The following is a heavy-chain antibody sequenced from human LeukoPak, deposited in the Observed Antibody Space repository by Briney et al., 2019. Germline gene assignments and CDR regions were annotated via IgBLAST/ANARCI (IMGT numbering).Heavy chain of an antibody. J-gene: IGHJ4*02. V-gene: IGHV4-31*03. CDR1: GGSISSDGYY. CDR3: ARDALGSPLLI. D-gene: IGHD1-26*01. CDR2: IYYSGST. Sequence: SETLSLTCTVSGGSISSDGYYWSWIRQHPGKGLEWIGYIYYSGSTYYNPSLKSRVTISVDTSKNQFSLKLSSVTAADTAVYYCARDALGSPLLIWGQGTLVTVSS.